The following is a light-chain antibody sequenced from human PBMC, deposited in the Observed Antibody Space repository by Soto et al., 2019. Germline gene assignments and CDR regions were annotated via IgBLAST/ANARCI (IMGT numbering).Light chain of an antibody. Sequence: QSALAQPPSASGSPGQSVTISCTGTSSDVGAYKFVSWYQQNPGKAPKFIIYDVTKRPTGVPDRFSGSKSGNTASLTVSGLQAEDEADYYCSSYAGNSNYVFGSGTKVTVL. CDR3: SSYAGNSNYV. V-gene: IGLV2-8*01. J-gene: IGLJ1*01. CDR1: SSDVGAYKF. CDR2: DVT.